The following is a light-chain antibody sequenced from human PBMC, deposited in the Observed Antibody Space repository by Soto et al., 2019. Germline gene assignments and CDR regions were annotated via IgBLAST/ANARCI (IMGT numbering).Light chain of an antibody. CDR1: QSVSSND. J-gene: IGKJ4*01. CDR2: GAS. CDR3: QPYGGSPLT. Sequence: IVLTQSPGTLSLSPGERATLSCRASQSVSSNDLAWYQQKPGQAPRLLIYGASSSATGIPDRFSGSGSGTDFTRTISRLEPDDFAVYYCQPYGGSPLTFGEGTKVEFK. V-gene: IGKV3-20*01.